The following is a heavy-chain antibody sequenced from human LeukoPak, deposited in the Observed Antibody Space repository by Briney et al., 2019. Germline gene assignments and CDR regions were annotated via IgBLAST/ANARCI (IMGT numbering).Heavy chain of an antibody. J-gene: IGHJ4*02. D-gene: IGHD6-19*01. CDR2: INHSGST. CDR3: ARGQVGRAGTFRIWAYYDH. V-gene: IGHV4-34*01. Sequence: SETLSLTCAVYGGSFSGYYWSWIRQPPGKGLEWIGEINHSGSTNYNPSLKSRVTISVDTSKNQFSLKLSSVTAADTAVYYCARGQVGRAGTFRIWAYYDHWGQGTLVIVSS. CDR1: GGSFSGYY.